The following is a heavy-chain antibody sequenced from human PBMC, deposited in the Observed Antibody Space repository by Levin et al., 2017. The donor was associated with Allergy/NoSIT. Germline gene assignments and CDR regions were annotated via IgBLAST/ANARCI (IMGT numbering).Heavy chain of an antibody. J-gene: IGHJ3*01. CDR1: GGSINSVAHY. V-gene: IGHV4-31*03. CDR3: ARVEPPPRYGAEATYAFDL. D-gene: IGHD4/OR15-4a*01. CDR2: IYSSAST. Sequence: SETLSLTCTVSGGSINSVAHYWSWVRQHPGKGLEWIGYIYSSASTYYNPSLRSRVSISVDTSKNHFSLRLSSVTAADTAVYYCARVEPPPRYGAEATYAFDLWGQGTMVIVS.